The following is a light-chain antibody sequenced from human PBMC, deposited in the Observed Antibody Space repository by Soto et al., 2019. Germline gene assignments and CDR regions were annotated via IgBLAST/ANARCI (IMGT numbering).Light chain of an antibody. V-gene: IGKV1-5*01. Sequence: DIQMTQSPSTLSASVGDRVTITCRASQSISSWLAWYQQKPGKAPKLLIYDASSLESGVPSRFSGSGSGTEFTLTISSLQPDDFATYCCQQFARTFGQGTKVEIK. CDR2: DAS. J-gene: IGKJ1*01. CDR1: QSISSW. CDR3: QQFART.